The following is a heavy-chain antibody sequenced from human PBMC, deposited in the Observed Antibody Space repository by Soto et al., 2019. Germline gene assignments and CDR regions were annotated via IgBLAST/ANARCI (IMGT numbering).Heavy chain of an antibody. Sequence: ASVKVSCKASGYTFTNYYMHWVRQAPGQGLEWMGIINTSGCSTSYAQKFQGRVTMTRDTSTSTVYMELSSLRSEDTAVYYCARGCYDSSGYYPDRRGWFDPWGQGTLVTVSS. J-gene: IGHJ5*02. V-gene: IGHV1-46*01. CDR3: ARGCYDSSGYYPDRRGWFDP. CDR2: INTSGCST. D-gene: IGHD3-22*01. CDR1: GYTFTNYY.